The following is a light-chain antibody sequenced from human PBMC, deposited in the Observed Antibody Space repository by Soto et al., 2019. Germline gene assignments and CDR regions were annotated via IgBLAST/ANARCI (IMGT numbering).Light chain of an antibody. CDR3: QQYGTSRMYS. CDR2: GAS. V-gene: IGKV3-15*01. J-gene: IGKJ2*01. CDR1: ESASSN. Sequence: EIVMTQSPATVSVSPGERATLSCRASESASSNLAWYQQKPGQAPRLLIYGASTRATGIPARFSGSGSGTEFTLTISRLEPEDFAVYYCQQYGTSRMYSFGQGTKLEIK.